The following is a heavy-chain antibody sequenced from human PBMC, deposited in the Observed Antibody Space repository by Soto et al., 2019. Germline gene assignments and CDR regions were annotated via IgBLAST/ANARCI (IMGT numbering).Heavy chain of an antibody. J-gene: IGHJ4*02. Sequence: GGSLRLSCAASGFTFSSYSMNWVRQAPGKGLEWVSSISSSSSYIYYADSVKGRFTISRDNAKNSLYLQMNSLRAEDTAVYYCASSPLGKGSTVWGQGTLVTVSS. D-gene: IGHD4-17*01. CDR2: ISSSSSYI. CDR1: GFTFSSYS. CDR3: ASSPLGKGSTV. V-gene: IGHV3-21*01.